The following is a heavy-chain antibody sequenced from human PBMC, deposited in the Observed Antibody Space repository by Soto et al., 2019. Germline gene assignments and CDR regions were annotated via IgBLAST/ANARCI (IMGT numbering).Heavy chain of an antibody. Sequence: SETLSLTCAVYGGSFSGYYWTWIRQPPGTGLEWIGYIYHSGSTYYNPSLKSRVTISVDRSKNQFSLKLSSVTAADTAVYYCARVPGPWGQGTLVTISS. CDR1: GGSFSGYY. CDR3: ARVPGP. V-gene: IGHV4-34*01. J-gene: IGHJ5*02. CDR2: IYHSGST.